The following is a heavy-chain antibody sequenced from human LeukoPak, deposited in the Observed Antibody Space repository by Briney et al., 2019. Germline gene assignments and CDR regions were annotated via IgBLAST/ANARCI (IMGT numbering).Heavy chain of an antibody. J-gene: IGHJ4*02. V-gene: IGHV3-30*02. CDR2: IRYDGSDK. CDR1: GFNLNQYI. Sequence: GGSLRLSRVTSGFNLNQYIMHCVRQAPGKGLEWVSYIRYDGSDKHYAVSVKGRFTISRDDSKNTLYLQMSSLRAEDTAVYYFARDWDYNFWSNYDHWGQGNLVTVSS. D-gene: IGHD3-3*01. CDR3: ARDWDYNFWSNYDH.